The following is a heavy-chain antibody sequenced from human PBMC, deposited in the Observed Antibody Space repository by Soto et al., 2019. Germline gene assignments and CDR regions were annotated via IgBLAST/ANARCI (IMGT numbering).Heavy chain of an antibody. CDR3: ATMTTVTNVDY. J-gene: IGHJ4*02. CDR2: IKQDGSEK. Sequence: EVQLVESGGGLVQPGGSLRLSCAASGFTFSSYWMSWVRQAPGKGLEWVANIKQDGSEKYYVDSVKGRFTISRDNDKDSLYLQMNSLRGEDTAVYYCATMTTVTNVDYWGQGTLVTVSS. V-gene: IGHV3-7*01. D-gene: IGHD4-17*01. CDR1: GFTFSSYW.